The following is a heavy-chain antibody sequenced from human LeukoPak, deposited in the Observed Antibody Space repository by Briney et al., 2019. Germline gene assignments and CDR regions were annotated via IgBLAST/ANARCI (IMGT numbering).Heavy chain of an antibody. V-gene: IGHV3-48*01. D-gene: IGHD3-3*01. CDR3: ARDPRAIFGVVIDLAWFDP. CDR2: ISSSSSAI. Sequence: PGGSLRLSCAASGFTFSSYSMNWVRQAPGKGLEWVSYISSSSSAIYYADSVKGRFTISRDNAKNSLYLQMNSLRAEDTAVYYCARDPRAIFGVVIDLAWFDPWGQGTPVTVSS. CDR1: GFTFSSYS. J-gene: IGHJ5*02.